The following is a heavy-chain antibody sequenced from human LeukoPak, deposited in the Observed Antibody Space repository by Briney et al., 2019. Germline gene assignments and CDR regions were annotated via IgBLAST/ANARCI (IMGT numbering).Heavy chain of an antibody. CDR1: GFTFSSYG. D-gene: IGHD5-18*01. V-gene: IGHV3-30*03. CDR3: ARLGEDSYGYQTDFDY. Sequence: RRSLRLSCAASGFTFSSYGMHWVRQAPGKGLDWVAFMSYDGTKNYYADSVKGRFTISRDNSKNTLFLQMNSLRPEDTAVYCCARLGEDSYGYQTDFDYWGQGTLVTVSP. CDR2: MSYDGTKN. J-gene: IGHJ4*02.